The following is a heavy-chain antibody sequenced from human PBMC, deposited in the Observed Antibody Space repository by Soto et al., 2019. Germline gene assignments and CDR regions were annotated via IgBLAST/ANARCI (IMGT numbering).Heavy chain of an antibody. V-gene: IGHV3-30-3*01. Sequence: QVQLVESGGGVVQPGRSLRLSCAASGFTFSSYAMHWVRQAPGKGLEWVAVISYDGSNKYYADSVKGRFTISRDNSKNMLYLQMNSLRAEDTAVYYCARGFLAAAGTFDYWGQGTLVTVSS. CDR3: ARGFLAAAGTFDY. CDR2: ISYDGSNK. J-gene: IGHJ4*02. D-gene: IGHD6-13*01. CDR1: GFTFSSYA.